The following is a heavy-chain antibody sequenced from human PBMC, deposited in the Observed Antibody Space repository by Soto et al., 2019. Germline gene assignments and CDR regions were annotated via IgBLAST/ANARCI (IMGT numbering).Heavy chain of an antibody. D-gene: IGHD4-17*01. V-gene: IGHV4-30-2*01. Sequence: TRSLTCAVSGGSISSGGYSWSWIRQPPGKGLEWIGYIYHSGSTYYNPSLKSRVTISVDRSKNQFSLKLSSVTAADTAVYYCARAHYGDYGYGMDVWGQGTTVTVS. CDR1: GGSISSGGYS. CDR3: ARAHYGDYGYGMDV. CDR2: IYHSGST. J-gene: IGHJ6*02.